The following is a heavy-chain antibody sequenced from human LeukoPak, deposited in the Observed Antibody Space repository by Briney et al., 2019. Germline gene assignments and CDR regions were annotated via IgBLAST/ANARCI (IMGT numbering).Heavy chain of an antibody. CDR2: IKQDGSEK. CDR3: ARDLAAGGPCNY. CDR1: GFTFSGDW. D-gene: IGHD6-13*01. J-gene: IGHJ4*02. Sequence: GGSLRLSCAASGFTFSGDWMSWVRQAPGKGLEWVANIKQDGSEKYYVDSVRGRFTISRDNAKNSLFLQMDSLRVEDTAVYYCARDLAAGGPCNYWGQGTLVTVSS. V-gene: IGHV3-7*01.